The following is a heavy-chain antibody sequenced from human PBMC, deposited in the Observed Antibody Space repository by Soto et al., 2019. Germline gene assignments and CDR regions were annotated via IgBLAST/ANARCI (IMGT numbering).Heavy chain of an antibody. D-gene: IGHD1-26*01. V-gene: IGHV4-59*08. CDR2: IYYSGST. Sequence: QLQLQESGPGLVKPSETLSLTCTVSGGSISSYYWSWIRQPPGKGLELIGYIYYSGSTNYNPSLKRRVSISVDTSKNQFSLKLSSVTAADTAVYYCARQTKEWVRDWGQGTLVTVSS. CDR1: GGSISSYY. J-gene: IGHJ4*02. CDR3: ARQTKEWVRD.